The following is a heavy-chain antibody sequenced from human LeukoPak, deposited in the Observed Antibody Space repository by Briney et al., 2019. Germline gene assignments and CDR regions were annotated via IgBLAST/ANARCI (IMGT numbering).Heavy chain of an antibody. J-gene: IGHJ5*02. CDR1: GGSVSSGSYY. CDR2: IYYSGSA. D-gene: IGHD6-13*01. Sequence: SETLSLTCTVSGGSVSSGSYYWNWIWQPPGKRLEWIGYIYYSGSANYNPSLNSRVTISLDTSKNQFSLKLSSVTAADTAVFYCARGYSSIRGWFDPWGQGTPVTVSS. CDR3: ARGYSSIRGWFDP. V-gene: IGHV4-61*01.